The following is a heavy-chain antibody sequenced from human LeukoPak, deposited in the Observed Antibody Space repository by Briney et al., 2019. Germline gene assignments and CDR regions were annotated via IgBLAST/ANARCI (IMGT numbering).Heavy chain of an antibody. CDR2: ISTSSSYT. J-gene: IGHJ5*02. CDR1: AFTFSDFY. CDR3: ARSRGAMVRGVIITPINWFDP. Sequence: SRRLSCPASAFTFSDFYMSWIRQVDGNGLEWVSYISTSSSYTIYADSVKGRFTTSRDNATHSTYLQMSSRRAEDTALYYCARSRGAMVRGVIITPINWFDPWGQGTLVTVSS. D-gene: IGHD3-10*01. V-gene: IGHV3-11*06.